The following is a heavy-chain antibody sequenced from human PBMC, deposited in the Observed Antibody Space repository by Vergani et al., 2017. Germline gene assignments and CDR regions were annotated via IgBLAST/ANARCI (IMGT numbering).Heavy chain of an antibody. J-gene: IGHJ4*02. V-gene: IGHV4-39*01. D-gene: IGHD3-22*01. Sequence: QVQLQESGPGLVKPSETLSLTCTVSGGSISSSSYYWGWIRQPPGKGLEWIGSIYYSGSTYYNPSLKSRVTISVDTSKNQFSLKLSSVTAADTAVYYCARLRPESGYYHNQYYFDYWGQGTLVIVSS. CDR3: ARLRPESGYYHNQYYFDY. CDR1: GGSISSSSYY. CDR2: IYYSGST.